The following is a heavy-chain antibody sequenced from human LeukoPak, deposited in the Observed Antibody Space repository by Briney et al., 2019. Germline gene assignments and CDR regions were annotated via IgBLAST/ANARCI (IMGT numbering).Heavy chain of an antibody. CDR3: VRERSGTSSDGFDI. D-gene: IGHD1-26*01. J-gene: IGHJ3*02. CDR2: IGIVGDT. CDR1: GFTFSNYE. Sequence: PGGSLRLSCAGSGFTFSNYEMHWVRQVAGGGLEWVSAIGIVGDTFYTGSVKGRFTISRENAKNSFFLQMNSLSAGDTALYYCVRERSGTSSDGFDIWGQGTMVTVSS. V-gene: IGHV3-13*01.